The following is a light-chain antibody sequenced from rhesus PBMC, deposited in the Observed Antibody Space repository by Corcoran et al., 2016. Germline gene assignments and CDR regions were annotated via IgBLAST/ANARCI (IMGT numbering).Light chain of an antibody. Sequence: DIQMTQSPSALSASVGVRVTISCRASQNIYSNVVWYQQKPGKAPKLLIYAASSFQTGIPSRFSGIGSGTDFTLTISSLQPEDSAAYYCQHYYDNPLTFGGGTKVEIK. CDR1: QNIYSN. V-gene: IGKV1S12*01. CDR3: QHYYDNPLT. CDR2: AAS. J-gene: IGKJ4*01.